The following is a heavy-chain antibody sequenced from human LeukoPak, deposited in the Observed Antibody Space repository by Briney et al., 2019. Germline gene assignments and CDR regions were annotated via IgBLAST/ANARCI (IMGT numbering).Heavy chain of an antibody. CDR2: INHSGST. D-gene: IGHD1-26*01. J-gene: IGHJ4*02. V-gene: IGHV4-34*01. Sequence: SETLSLTCAVYGGSFSGYYWSWIRQPPGKGLEWIGEINHSGSTNYNPSLKSRVTISVDTSKNQFSLKLSSVTAADTAVYYCARHGPPPVGPFDYWGQGTLVTVSS. CDR3: ARHGPPPVGPFDY. CDR1: GGSFSGYY.